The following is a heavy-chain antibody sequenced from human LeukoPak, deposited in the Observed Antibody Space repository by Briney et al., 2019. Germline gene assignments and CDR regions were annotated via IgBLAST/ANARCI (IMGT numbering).Heavy chain of an antibody. V-gene: IGHV1-8*01. CDR1: GYTFTSYD. Sequence: ASVTVSCTASGYTFTSYDINWVRQATGQGLEWMGWMSPNSGNTGYAQKFQGRVTMTRNTSISTAYMELSSLRSEDTAVYYCARKSNYADYWGQGTLVTVSS. CDR2: MSPNSGNT. D-gene: IGHD2-2*01. CDR3: ARKSNYADY. J-gene: IGHJ4*02.